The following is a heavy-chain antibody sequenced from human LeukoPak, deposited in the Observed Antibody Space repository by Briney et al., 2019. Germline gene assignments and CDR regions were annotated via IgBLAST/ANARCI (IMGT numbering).Heavy chain of an antibody. D-gene: IGHD3-10*01. CDR2: ISGSGGST. CDR1: GLTFSSDA. V-gene: IGHV3-23*01. CDR3: AKDFVVRGVIWDWFDP. Sequence: RGFLRLFCAASGLTFSSDAIIWVGQAPGKGLEWVSAISGSGGSTYYADSVKGRFTISRDNSKNTLYLLMNSLRAEDTAVYYCAKDFVVRGVIWDWFDPWGQGTLVTVSS. J-gene: IGHJ5*02.